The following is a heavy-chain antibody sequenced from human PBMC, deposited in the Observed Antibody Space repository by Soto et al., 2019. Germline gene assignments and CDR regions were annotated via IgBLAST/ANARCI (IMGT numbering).Heavy chain of an antibody. J-gene: IGHJ6*03. CDR3: ARDRAFYGDYFYYMDV. CDR1: GFTFSSYG. Sequence: GGSLRLSCAASGFTFSSYGMHWVRQAPGKGLEWVAVIWYDGSNEYYADSVKGRFTISRDNSKNTLYLQMKSLRAEDTAVFYCARDRAFYGDYFYYMDVWGKGTTVTVSS. CDR2: IWYDGSNE. D-gene: IGHD4-17*01. V-gene: IGHV3-33*01.